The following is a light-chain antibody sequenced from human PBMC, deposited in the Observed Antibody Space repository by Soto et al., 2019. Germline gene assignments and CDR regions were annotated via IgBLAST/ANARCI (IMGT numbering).Light chain of an antibody. J-gene: IGKJ4*01. CDR3: KQSYGTPLT. CDR2: AAS. Sequence: DMEMTQSPSSLSASVGDRVTITCRASQSISNYLNWYQHKPVKVPKLLIYAASSLQSGVPTRFSGSGSGTAFTLTINSLQPEDFATYYCKQSYGTPLTFCGGTKIEIK. V-gene: IGKV1-39*01. CDR1: QSISNY.